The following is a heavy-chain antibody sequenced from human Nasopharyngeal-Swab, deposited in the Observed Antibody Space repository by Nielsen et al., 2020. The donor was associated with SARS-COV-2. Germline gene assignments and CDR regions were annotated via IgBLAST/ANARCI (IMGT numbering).Heavy chain of an antibody. V-gene: IGHV1-8*01. CDR3: ARWEKGDY. Sequence: WGRQAPGQRLEWMGCMNPGSGFKDYAQNFQGRVTMTWNTSISTAYMEISSLRSEDTAVYYCARWEKGDYWGQGTLVTVSS. J-gene: IGHJ4*02. CDR2: MNPGSGFK. D-gene: IGHD1-26*01.